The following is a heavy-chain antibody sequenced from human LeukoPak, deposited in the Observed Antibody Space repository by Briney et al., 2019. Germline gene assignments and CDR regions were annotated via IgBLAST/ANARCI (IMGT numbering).Heavy chain of an antibody. V-gene: IGHV4-59*01. Sequence: SETLSLTCTVSGGSISSYYWSWIRQPPGKGLEWIGYIYYSGSTNYNPSLKSRVTISVDTSKNQFSLKLSSVTAADTAVYYCARGVHTLSWFDPWGQGTLVTVSS. CDR1: GGSISSYY. J-gene: IGHJ5*02. D-gene: IGHD1-1*01. CDR3: ARGVHTLSWFDP. CDR2: IYYSGST.